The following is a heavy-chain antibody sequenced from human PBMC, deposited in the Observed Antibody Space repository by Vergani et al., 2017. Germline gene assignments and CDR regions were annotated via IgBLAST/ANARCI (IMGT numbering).Heavy chain of an antibody. CDR3: AREYSSTSGRAFDF. CDR2: VSTGTKSQ. D-gene: IGHD2-2*01. J-gene: IGHJ3*01. V-gene: IGHV3-48*01. CDR1: GFDFSSFI. Sequence: QLVESGGGWVQPGGSLRLPCVVSGFDFSSFIMNWVRQAPGKGLEWVSFVSTGTKSQSYAESVKGRFTISRDSAKNSLYLQMDSLRAEDTAVYDCAREYSSTSGRAFDFWGQGTKVTVSS.